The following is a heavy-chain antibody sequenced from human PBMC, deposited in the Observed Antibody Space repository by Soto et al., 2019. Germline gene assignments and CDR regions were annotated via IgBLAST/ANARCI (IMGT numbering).Heavy chain of an antibody. D-gene: IGHD1-26*01. CDR3: ARGMKWELLLSWFDP. CDR1: GYTFSSYD. V-gene: IGHV1-8*01. CDR2: MNPNSGNT. J-gene: IGHJ5*02. Sequence: QVQLVQSGAEVKKPGAEVKVSCKASGYTFSSYDINWVRQATGQGLEWMGWMNPNSGNTGYAEKFQGRVTMTRNTSISTAYMELSSLRSEDTAVYYCARGMKWELLLSWFDPWGQGTLVTVSS.